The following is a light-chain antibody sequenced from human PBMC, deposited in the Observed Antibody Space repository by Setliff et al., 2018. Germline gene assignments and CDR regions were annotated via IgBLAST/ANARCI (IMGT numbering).Light chain of an antibody. J-gene: IGLJ1*01. Sequence: QSALAQPPSTSGSPGQSVTISCTGTSSDVGGYNYVSWYQQHPGKAPKLMIYDVSKRPSGVSNRFSGSKSGNTASLTISGLQAEDEADYYCSSYTSSSTPYVFGTGTKVTV. V-gene: IGLV2-14*01. CDR2: DVS. CDR3: SSYTSSSTPYV. CDR1: SSDVGGYNY.